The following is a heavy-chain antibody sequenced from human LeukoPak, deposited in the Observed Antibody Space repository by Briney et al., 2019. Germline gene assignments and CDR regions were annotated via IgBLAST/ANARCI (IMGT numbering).Heavy chain of an antibody. J-gene: IGHJ3*02. CDR1: GYTFTSYY. V-gene: IGHV1-46*01. D-gene: IGHD6-6*01. CDR2: INPSGGST. CDR3: ARDPSGDSSSSGAFDI. Sequence: ASVKVSCKASGYTFTSYYMHWVRQAPGQGLEWMGIINPSGGSTSYAQKFQGRVTMTRDTSTSTVYMELSSLRSEDTAVYYCARDPSGDSSSSGAFDIWGQGTMVTVSS.